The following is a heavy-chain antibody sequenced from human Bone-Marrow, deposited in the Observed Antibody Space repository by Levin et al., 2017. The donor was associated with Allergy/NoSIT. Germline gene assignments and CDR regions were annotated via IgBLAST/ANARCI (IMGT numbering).Heavy chain of an antibody. D-gene: IGHD2-2*01. V-gene: IGHV4-34*01. J-gene: IGHJ4*02. CDR3: ARGGEVPSQYYFDY. CDR1: GESFSGYF. CDR2: INHSGTT. Sequence: SETLSLTCAVYGESFSGYFWTWIRQPPGKRLEWIGQINHSGTTNYNPSLESRVTMSVDTTKKHLSLKLSSLTAADTAVYFCARGGEVPSQYYFDYWGQGTQVTV.